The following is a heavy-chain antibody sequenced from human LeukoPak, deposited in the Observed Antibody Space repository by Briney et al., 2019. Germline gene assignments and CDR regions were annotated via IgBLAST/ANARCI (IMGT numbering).Heavy chain of an antibody. D-gene: IGHD2-21*01. CDR3: ARDPPIEDI. CDR2: INPNSGGT. V-gene: IGHV1-2*02. J-gene: IGHJ3*02. Sequence: ASVKVSCKASGYTVTGYYMHWVRQAPGQGLEWMGWINPNSGGTNYEQKFQGRVTMTRDTSISTAYMELSRLKSDDTAVYYCARDPPIEDIWGQGTMVTVSS. CDR1: GYTVTGYY.